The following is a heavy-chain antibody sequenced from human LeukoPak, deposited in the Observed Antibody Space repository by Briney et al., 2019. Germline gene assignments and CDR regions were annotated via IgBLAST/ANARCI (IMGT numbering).Heavy chain of an antibody. V-gene: IGHV3-30-3*01. CDR2: ISYDGSSK. J-gene: IGHJ4*02. CDR3: VRNPYGDYYFDY. D-gene: IGHD4-17*01. Sequence: PGGSLRLSCAASGFTFSRYAMHWVRQAPGKGLEWVAIISYDGSSKYYADSVKGRFTISRDNSKNTLYLQMNSLRAEDTAVYYCVRNPYGDYYFDYWGQGTLVTVSS. CDR1: GFTFSRYA.